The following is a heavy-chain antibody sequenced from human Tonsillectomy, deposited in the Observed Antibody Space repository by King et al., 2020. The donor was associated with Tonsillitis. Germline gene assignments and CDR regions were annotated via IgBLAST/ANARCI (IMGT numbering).Heavy chain of an antibody. J-gene: IGHJ4*02. CDR3: ARDGAGLGY. Sequence: VQLVESGGGLVQPGGSLRLSCAASGFTFSSFWMSWVRQAPGKGLEWVANIKQDGSEEYYVDSVKGRFTISRDNAKNSLYLQMKSLRVEDTAVYYCARDGAGLGYWGQGTLVTVSS. D-gene: IGHD4/OR15-4a*01. V-gene: IGHV3-7*04. CDR1: GFTFSSFW. CDR2: IKQDGSEE.